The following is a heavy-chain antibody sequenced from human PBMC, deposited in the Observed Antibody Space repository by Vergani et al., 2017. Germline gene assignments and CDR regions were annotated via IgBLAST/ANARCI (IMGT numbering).Heavy chain of an antibody. CDR3: ARGQANWGYYY. CDR1: GGSISSGSYY. V-gene: IGHV4-61*02. J-gene: IGHJ4*02. D-gene: IGHD7-27*01. Sequence: QVQLQESGPGLVKPSQTLSLTCTVPGGSISSGSYYWTWFRQPAGKGLEWLGRMYNRGSTNYNPSLKGRVSISVDTSKNQFSLKLSSVTAADTAVYYCARGQANWGYYYWGQGTLVTVSS. CDR2: MYNRGST.